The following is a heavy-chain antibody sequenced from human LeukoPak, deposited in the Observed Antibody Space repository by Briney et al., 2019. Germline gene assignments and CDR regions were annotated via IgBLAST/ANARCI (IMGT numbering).Heavy chain of an antibody. V-gene: IGHV3-23*01. CDR3: ARDKFSIVGGGMDV. Sequence: GSLRLSCAASGFTFSSYAMSWVRQAPGKGLEWVSAISGSGGSTYYADSVKGRFTISRDNAKNSLYLQMNSLRAEDTAVYYCARDKFSIVGGGMDVWGQGTTVTVSS. CDR1: GFTFSSYA. J-gene: IGHJ6*02. CDR2: ISGSGGST. D-gene: IGHD3-22*01.